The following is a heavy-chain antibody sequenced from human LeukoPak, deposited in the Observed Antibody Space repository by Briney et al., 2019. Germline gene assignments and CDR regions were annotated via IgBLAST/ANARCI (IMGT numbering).Heavy chain of an antibody. J-gene: IGHJ6*02. CDR2: IYPGDSDT. V-gene: IGHV5-51*01. CDR3: ARLYYYDSSGYYSQYDYYYGMDV. Sequence: GESLKISCKGSGYSFTSYWIGWVRQMPGKGLERMGIIYPGDSDTRYSPSFQGQVTISADKSISTAYLQWSSLKASDTAMYYCARLYYYDSSGYYSQYDYYYGMDVWGQGTTVTVSS. D-gene: IGHD3-22*01. CDR1: GYSFTSYW.